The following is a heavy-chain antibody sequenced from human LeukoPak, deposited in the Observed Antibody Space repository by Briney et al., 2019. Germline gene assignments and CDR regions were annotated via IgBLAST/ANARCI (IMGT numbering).Heavy chain of an antibody. Sequence: ASVKVSCKASGYTFTSYGISWVRQAPGQGLEWMGWISAYNGNTNYAQKLQGRVTMTTDTSTSTAYMELRSLRSDDTAVYYCARPQGYCSGGSCPFDYWGQGTLVTVSS. CDR2: ISAYNGNT. J-gene: IGHJ4*02. D-gene: IGHD2-15*01. CDR1: GYTFTSYG. V-gene: IGHV1-18*01. CDR3: ARPQGYCSGGSCPFDY.